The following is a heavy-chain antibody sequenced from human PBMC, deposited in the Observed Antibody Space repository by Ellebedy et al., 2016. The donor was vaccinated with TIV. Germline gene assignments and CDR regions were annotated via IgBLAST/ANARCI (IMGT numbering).Heavy chain of an antibody. CDR2: IYYSGST. D-gene: IGHD6-13*01. CDR3: ARALAASGKVTYYYGMDV. V-gene: IGHV4-59*01. Sequence: SETLSLXCTVSGGYLRTYYWSWIRQSPGKGLEWIGYIYYSGSTDYNPSLKSRVTISVDTSKNQFSPNLRSVTAADTALYFCARALAASGKVTYYYGMDVWGQGTTVTVSS. J-gene: IGHJ6*02. CDR1: GGYLRTYY.